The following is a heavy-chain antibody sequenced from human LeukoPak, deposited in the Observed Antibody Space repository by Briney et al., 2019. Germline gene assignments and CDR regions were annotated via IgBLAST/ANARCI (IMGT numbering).Heavy chain of an antibody. Sequence: GGSLRLSCAASGFTFSSYAMSWVRQAPGKGLEWVSAISGSGGSTYYADSVKGRFTISRDNSKNTLYLQMNSLRAEDTAVYYCAKVTGIAAAGTLLYYYGMDVWGQGTTVTVSS. J-gene: IGHJ6*02. CDR2: ISGSGGST. CDR1: GFTFSSYA. V-gene: IGHV3-23*01. CDR3: AKVTGIAAAGTLLYYYGMDV. D-gene: IGHD6-13*01.